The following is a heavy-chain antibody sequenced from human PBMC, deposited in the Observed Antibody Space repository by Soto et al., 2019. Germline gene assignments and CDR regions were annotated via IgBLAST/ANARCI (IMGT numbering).Heavy chain of an antibody. CDR3: AGGYQY. D-gene: IGHD5-12*01. CDR1: GFPFSSYW. V-gene: IGHV3-74*01. J-gene: IGHJ4*02. CDR2: INSDGSST. Sequence: EEHLVQSGGGLVQPGGSLRLSCAASGFPFSSYWMHWVRQVPGQGLVWVSRINSDGSSTIYADFVKGRFTISRDNAKNTLYLPMNSLRVDDTAIYYCAGGYQYWGQGARVTVSS.